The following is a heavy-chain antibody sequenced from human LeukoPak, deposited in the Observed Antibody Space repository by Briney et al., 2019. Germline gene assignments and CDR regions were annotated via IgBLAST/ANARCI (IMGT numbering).Heavy chain of an antibody. CDR1: GLAFSNFW. Sequence: PGGSLRLSCATSGLAFSNFWMYWVRQAPGKGLEWVASIKPDGSEDFYADSVKGRFNISSDNAKNSLFLQMTNLKAEDTAVYYCAVDRRLKIFDYWGQGTLVTDSS. J-gene: IGHJ4*02. V-gene: IGHV3-7*01. CDR3: AVDRRLKIFDY. CDR2: IKPDGSED. D-gene: IGHD5-24*01.